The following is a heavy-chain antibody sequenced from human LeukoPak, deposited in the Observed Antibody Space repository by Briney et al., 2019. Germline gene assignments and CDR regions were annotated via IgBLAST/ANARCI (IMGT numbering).Heavy chain of an antibody. D-gene: IGHD3-22*01. J-gene: IGHJ4*02. CDR3: ARAGPHYYDSSGYYYDYFDY. CDR2: IIPIFGTA. CDR1: GYSFTNYA. V-gene: IGHV1-69*13. Sequence: SVKVSCKTSGYSFTNYAISWVRQAPGQGLEWMGGIIPIFGTANYAQKFQGRVTITADESTSTAYMELSSLRSEDTAVYYCARAGPHYYDSSGYYYDYFDYWGQGTLVTVSS.